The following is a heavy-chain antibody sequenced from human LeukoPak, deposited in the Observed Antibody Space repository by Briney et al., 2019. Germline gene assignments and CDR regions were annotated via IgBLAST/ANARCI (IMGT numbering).Heavy chain of an antibody. CDR2: IYYSGST. J-gene: IGHJ4*02. CDR1: GGSISSSSYY. V-gene: IGHV4-39*01. CDR3: ARRVQQLGYFEY. Sequence: PSETLSLPCTVSGGSISSSSYYWGWIRQPPGKGLEWIGTIYYSGSTYYNPSLKSRVTLSVDTSKNQFSLKLSSVTAADTAVYYCARRVQQLGYFEYWGQGTLVTVSS. D-gene: IGHD6-13*01.